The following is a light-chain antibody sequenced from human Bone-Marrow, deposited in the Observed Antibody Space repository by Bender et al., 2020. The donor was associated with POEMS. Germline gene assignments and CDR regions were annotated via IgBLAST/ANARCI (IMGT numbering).Light chain of an antibody. CDR3: CSYAGGSSLL. CDR2: EGT. Sequence: QSALTQPASVSGSPGQSITISCTGTSSDAGHYNFVSWYQQHPGTAPKLVISEGTKRPSGVSDRFSGSKSGNTASLTISRLQAEDEAEYHCCSYAGGSSLLFGGGTKLTVL. J-gene: IGLJ2*01. V-gene: IGLV2-23*01. CDR1: SSDAGHYNF.